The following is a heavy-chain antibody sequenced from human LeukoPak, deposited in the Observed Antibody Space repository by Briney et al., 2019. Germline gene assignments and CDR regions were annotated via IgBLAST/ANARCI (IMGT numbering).Heavy chain of an antibody. J-gene: IGHJ5*02. D-gene: IGHD3-3*01. V-gene: IGHV1-2*06. CDR1: GYTFTGYY. Sequence: ASVKVSCKASGYTFTGYYMHWVRQAPGQGLEWMGRINPNSGGTNYAQKFQGRVTMTRDTSISTAYMELSRLRSDDTAVYYCARESITIFGVVIIRWFDPWGQGTLVTVSS. CDR3: ARESITIFGVVIIRWFDP. CDR2: INPNSGGT.